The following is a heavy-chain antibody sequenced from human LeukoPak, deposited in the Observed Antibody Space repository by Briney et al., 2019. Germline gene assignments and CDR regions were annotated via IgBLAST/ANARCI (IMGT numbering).Heavy chain of an antibody. CDR2: ISAFNGNT. D-gene: IGHD6-13*01. CDR1: GYTFTSYG. J-gene: IGHJ4*02. Sequence: ASVKVSCKAYGYTFTSYGISWVRQAPGQGLEWMGWISAFNGNTNYAQKFQGRVTVTTETSTSTAYMELRSLRSDDTAVYYCAGSVGSSSWYTLYFDNWGQGTLVTVSS. V-gene: IGHV1-18*01. CDR3: AGSVGSSSWYTLYFDN.